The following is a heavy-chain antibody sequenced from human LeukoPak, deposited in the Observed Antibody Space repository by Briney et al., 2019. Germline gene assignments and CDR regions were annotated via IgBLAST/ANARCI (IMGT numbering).Heavy chain of an antibody. J-gene: IGHJ6*03. Sequence: SQTLSLTCTVSGGSISSGSYYWSWIRQPAGKGLEWIGRIYTSGSTNYNPSLKSRVTISVDTSKNQFSLKLSSVTAADTAVYYCARDSPYYYGSGSATYYMDVWGKGTTVTISS. CDR1: GGSISSGSYY. CDR3: ARDSPYYYGSGSATYYMDV. V-gene: IGHV4-61*02. D-gene: IGHD3-10*01. CDR2: IYTSGST.